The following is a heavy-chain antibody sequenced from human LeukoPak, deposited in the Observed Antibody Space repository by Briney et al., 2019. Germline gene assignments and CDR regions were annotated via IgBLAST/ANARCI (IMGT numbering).Heavy chain of an antibody. CDR1: AYSISRGYY. CDR2: IFHSGTT. CDR3: ARDNPRGAGTDY. J-gene: IGHJ4*02. D-gene: IGHD6-19*01. V-gene: IGHV4-38-2*02. Sequence: SETLSLTCAVSAYSISRGYYWGWIRQPPGKGLEWIGSIFHSGTTYYNPSLKSRVTISVDTSKNQFSLKLSSVTAADTAVYYCARDNPRGAGTDYWGQGTLVTVSS.